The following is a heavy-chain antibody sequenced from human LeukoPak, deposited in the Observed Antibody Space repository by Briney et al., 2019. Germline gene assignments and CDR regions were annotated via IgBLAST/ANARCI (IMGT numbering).Heavy chain of an antibody. Sequence: PGGSLRLSCAASGFTISSNYMSWVRQAPGKGLEWVSAISTGGGSTYYADSVKGRFTISRDNPNNTLYLQMNNLRAEDTAVYYCAKPRDSIVGTTTPTRLATLDIWGQGTMVTVSS. V-gene: IGHV3-23*01. CDR2: ISTGGGST. D-gene: IGHD1-26*01. CDR3: AKPRDSIVGTTTPTRLATLDI. J-gene: IGHJ3*02. CDR1: GFTISSNY.